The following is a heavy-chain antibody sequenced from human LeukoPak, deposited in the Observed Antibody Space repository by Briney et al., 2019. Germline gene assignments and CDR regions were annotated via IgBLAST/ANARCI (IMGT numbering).Heavy chain of an antibody. V-gene: IGHV1-24*01. D-gene: IGHD5-18*01. Sequence: GASVKVSCKVSGYTLTELSMHWVRQAPGKGLEWMGGFDPEDGETIYAQKFQGRVTMTEDTSTDTAYMELSRLRSDDTAVYYCARDSQWIQLWGDDAFDIWGQGTMVTVSS. CDR2: FDPEDGET. CDR1: GYTLTELS. J-gene: IGHJ3*02. CDR3: ARDSQWIQLWGDDAFDI.